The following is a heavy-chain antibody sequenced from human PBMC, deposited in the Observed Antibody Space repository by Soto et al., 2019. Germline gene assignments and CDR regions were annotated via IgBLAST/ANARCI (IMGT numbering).Heavy chain of an antibody. V-gene: IGHV1-8*01. Sequence: QVQVVQSGAEVKKPGASVKVSCKTSGYTFTSYDINWVRQATGQGLEWMGWMNPDNGNTFFAHKFQGRVTMTSNTSISTVYMELRSLRTDDTAIYFCARDRGSGNYYNGPSDFWGQGTLVTVSS. CDR1: GYTFTSYD. CDR3: ARDRGSGNYYNGPSDF. CDR2: MNPDNGNT. J-gene: IGHJ4*02. D-gene: IGHD3-10*01.